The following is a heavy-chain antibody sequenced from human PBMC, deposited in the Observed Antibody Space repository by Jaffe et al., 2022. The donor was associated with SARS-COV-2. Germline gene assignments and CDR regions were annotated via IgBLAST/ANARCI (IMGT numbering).Heavy chain of an antibody. J-gene: IGHJ4*02. Sequence: QVQLVESGGGVVQPGRSLRLSCAASGFTFSSYAMHWVRQAPGKGLEWVAVISYDGSNKYYADSVKGRFTISRDNSKNTLYLQMNSLRAEDTAVYYCAREPGWGFWDSSEGQYYFDYWGQGTLVTVSS. D-gene: IGHD3-22*01. CDR1: GFTFSSYA. V-gene: IGHV3-30*04. CDR2: ISYDGSNK. CDR3: AREPGWGFWDSSEGQYYFDY.